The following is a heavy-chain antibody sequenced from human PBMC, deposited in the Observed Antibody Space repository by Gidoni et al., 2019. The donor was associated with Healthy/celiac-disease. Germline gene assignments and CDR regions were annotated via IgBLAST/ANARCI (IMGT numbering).Heavy chain of an antibody. J-gene: IGHJ4*02. CDR1: GFPFSSYA. D-gene: IGHD1-1*01. CDR2: ISGSGSST. V-gene: IGHV3-23*01. CDR3: AKGRGRTAYYFDY. Sequence: EVQLLESGGGLVQPGGSLRLSCSPSGFPFSSYAISWVRQAPGKGLGWVSAISGSGSSTYYADSVKGRFTISRDNSKNTLYLQMNSLRAEDTAVYYCAKGRGRTAYYFDYWGQGTLVTVSS.